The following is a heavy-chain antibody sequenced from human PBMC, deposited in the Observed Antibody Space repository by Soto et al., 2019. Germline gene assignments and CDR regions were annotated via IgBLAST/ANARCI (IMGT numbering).Heavy chain of an antibody. CDR2: IYWDDDK. Sequence: QITLKESGPTLVKPTQTLTLTCTFSGFSLTTTVGVVWSRQPPGKALEWLAVIYWDDDKRYSPSLKSRLTVTKDTAENQVVLTMTNMDPVDTATYYCAHLYNYDNNYFDYWGQGTLVTVSS. CDR3: AHLYNYDNNYFDY. V-gene: IGHV2-5*02. J-gene: IGHJ4*02. D-gene: IGHD3-16*01. CDR1: GFSLTTTVG.